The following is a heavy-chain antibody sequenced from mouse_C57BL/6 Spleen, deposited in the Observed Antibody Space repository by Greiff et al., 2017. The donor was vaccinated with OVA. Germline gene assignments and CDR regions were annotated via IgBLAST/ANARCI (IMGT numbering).Heavy chain of an antibody. D-gene: IGHD2-4*01. CDR2: FYPGSGSI. Sequence: VKLQESGAELVKPGASVKLSCKASGYTFTEYTIHWVKQRSGQGLEWIGWFYPGSGSIKYNEKFKDKATLTADKSSSTVYMELSRLTSEDSAVYFCARHERAPYDYDIAMDYWGQGTSVTVSS. J-gene: IGHJ4*01. CDR3: ARHERAPYDYDIAMDY. V-gene: IGHV1-62-2*01. CDR1: GYTFTEYT.